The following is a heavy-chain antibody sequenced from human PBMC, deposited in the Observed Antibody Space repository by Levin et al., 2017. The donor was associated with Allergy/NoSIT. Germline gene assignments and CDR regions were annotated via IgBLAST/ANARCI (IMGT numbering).Heavy chain of an antibody. CDR2: IKQDGSEK. Sequence: PGGSLRLSCAASGFTFSSYWMSRVRQAPGKGLEWVANIKQDGSEKYYVDSVKGRFTISRDNAKNSLYLQMNSLRAEDTAVYYCARDQAVAGTDWFDPWGQGTLVTVSS. J-gene: IGHJ5*02. CDR1: GFTFSSYW. V-gene: IGHV3-7*01. D-gene: IGHD6-19*01. CDR3: ARDQAVAGTDWFDP.